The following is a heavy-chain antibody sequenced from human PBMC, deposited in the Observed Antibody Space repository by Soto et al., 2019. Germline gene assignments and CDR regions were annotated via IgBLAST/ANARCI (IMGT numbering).Heavy chain of an antibody. D-gene: IGHD3-22*01. CDR3: AKAITMIVVVILGGAFDI. Sequence: GGSLRLSCAASGFTFSSYAMSWVRQAPGKGLEWVSAISGSGGSTYYADYVKGRFTISRDNSKNTLYLQMNSLRAEVTAVYYCAKAITMIVVVILGGAFDIWGQGTMVTVSS. J-gene: IGHJ3*02. V-gene: IGHV3-23*01. CDR2: ISGSGGST. CDR1: GFTFSSYA.